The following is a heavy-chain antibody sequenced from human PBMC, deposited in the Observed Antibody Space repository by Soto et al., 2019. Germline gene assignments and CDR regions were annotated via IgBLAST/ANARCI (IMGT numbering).Heavy chain of an antibody. CDR1: GFTFSSYA. CDR3: AKTQYSGYDLGDAFDS. CDR2: ISGSGGST. J-gene: IGHJ3*02. Sequence: GGSLRLSCAASGFTFSSYAMSWVRQAPGKGLEWVSAISGSGGSTYYADSVKGRFTISRDNSKNTLYLQMNSLRAEDTAVYYCAKTQYSGYDLGDAFDSWGQGTMVTVSS. V-gene: IGHV3-23*01. D-gene: IGHD5-12*01.